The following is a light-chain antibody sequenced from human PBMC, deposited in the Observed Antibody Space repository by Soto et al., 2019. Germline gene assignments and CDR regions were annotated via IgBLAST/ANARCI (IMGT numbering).Light chain of an antibody. CDR2: GAS. Sequence: EIVLTQSPGTLSLSPGERATLSCRASQSVSSSYLAWYQQKPGQAPRLLIYGASSRATGIPDRFSGSGSGTDFTLTISRLEPEDFAVYYCQQYCRSPTFGPGTRVDIK. J-gene: IGKJ3*01. V-gene: IGKV3-20*01. CDR1: QSVSSSY. CDR3: QQYCRSPT.